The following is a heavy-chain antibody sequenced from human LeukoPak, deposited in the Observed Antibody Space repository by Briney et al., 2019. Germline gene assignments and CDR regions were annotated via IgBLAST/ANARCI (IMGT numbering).Heavy chain of an antibody. CDR1: GGSISSGGDY. D-gene: IGHD2-2*01. J-gene: IGHJ5*02. Sequence: SETVSLTCTVSGGSISSGGDYGSWIRQHPGKGLEWIGYIYYSASTYYTPSLTTRVTLSVDTSKTQFSLKLSSVTAADTAVYYCARGGSGVVVPAATLYNWFDPWGQGTLVTVSS. CDR3: ARGGSGVVVPAATLYNWFDP. CDR2: IYYSAST. V-gene: IGHV4-31*03.